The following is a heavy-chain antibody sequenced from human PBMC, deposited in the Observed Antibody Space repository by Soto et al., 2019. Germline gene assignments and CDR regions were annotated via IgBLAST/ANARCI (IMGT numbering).Heavy chain of an antibody. CDR1: GFDFSNYV. Sequence: EVQLLESGGGLVQPGGSLRLSCAASGFDFSNYVMSWVRQTPGKGLEWLSSIAGSGYNTYYADSVRGRFTISRDNSKDALYLQMDSLGAEDTAVYFCAKMARLGDLTGHDFWGQGTLVTVAS. V-gene: IGHV3-23*01. D-gene: IGHD3-10*01. CDR3: AKMARLGDLTGHDF. CDR2: IAGSGYNT. J-gene: IGHJ4*02.